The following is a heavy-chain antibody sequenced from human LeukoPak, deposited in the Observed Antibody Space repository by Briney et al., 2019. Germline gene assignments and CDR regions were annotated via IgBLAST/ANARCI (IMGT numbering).Heavy chain of an antibody. J-gene: IGHJ3*02. CDR1: GGSISSYY. CDR2: IYYSGST. V-gene: IGHV4-59*01. D-gene: IGHD3-16*02. Sequence: SETLSLTCTVSGGSISSYYWGWIRQPPGKGLEWIGYIYYSGSTNYNPSLKSRVTISVDTSKNQFSLKLSSVTAAGTAVYYCARRIDDAFDIWGQGTMVTVSS. CDR3: ARRIDDAFDI.